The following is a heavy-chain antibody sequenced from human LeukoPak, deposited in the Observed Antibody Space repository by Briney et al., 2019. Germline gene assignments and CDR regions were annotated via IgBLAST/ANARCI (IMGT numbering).Heavy chain of an antibody. CDR3: ARGEPRPAALDY. Sequence: GGSLRLSCAASGFTFSSYSMKWVRQAPGKGLEWVSSISSSSSYIYSADSVKGRFTISRDNPKDSLYLQMNSLRAEDTAVYYCARGEPRPAALDYWGQASLVTVSS. V-gene: IGHV3-21*01. CDR2: ISSSSSYI. D-gene: IGHD2-2*01. J-gene: IGHJ4*02. CDR1: GFTFSSYS.